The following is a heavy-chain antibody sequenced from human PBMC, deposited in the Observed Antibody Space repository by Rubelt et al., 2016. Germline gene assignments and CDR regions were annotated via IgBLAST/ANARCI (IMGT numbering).Heavy chain of an antibody. CDR3: ARGNTALVTLNY. CDR1: GGSVYSVGYS. Sequence: QLQLQESGSGLVKTSQTLSLSCAVSGGSVYSVGYSWSWIRPPPGKALEWIGYTFHSGTASYNPSPAGLVTISIDTSKNQFSLKLNSVTAADTAVYYCARGNTALVTLNYWGQGTLVTVSS. V-gene: IGHV4-30-2*01. CDR2: TFHSGTA. J-gene: IGHJ4*02. D-gene: IGHD5-18*01.